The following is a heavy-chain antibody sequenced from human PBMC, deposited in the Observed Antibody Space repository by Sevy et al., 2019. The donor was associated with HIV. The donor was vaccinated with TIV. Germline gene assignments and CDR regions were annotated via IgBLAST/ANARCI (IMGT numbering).Heavy chain of an antibody. D-gene: IGHD2-21*01. J-gene: IGHJ4*02. CDR1: GFTFSDYY. CDR2: ISGSSSHP. V-gene: IGHV3-11*06. Sequence: GGSLRLSCAASGFTFSDYYMSWIRQAPGRGLERVSYISGSSSHPNYADSVKGRFTISRDNAKNSLYLQMSSLRAEDTAVYYCARNFFDRGDDYYYFDYWGQGTLVTVSS. CDR3: ARNFFDRGDDYYYFDY.